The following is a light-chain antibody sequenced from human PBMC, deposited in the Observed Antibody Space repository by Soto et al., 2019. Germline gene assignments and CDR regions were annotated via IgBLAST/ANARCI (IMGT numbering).Light chain of an antibody. CDR2: AAS. Sequence: PGERATLSCRASRSFASSYLGWYQQKPGQAPRLLIYAASTRATGIPDRFSGSGSATDFTLTISRLEPEDSAVYYCQQYGSSPWTFGQGTKVEIK. CDR3: QQYGSSPWT. V-gene: IGKV3-20*01. J-gene: IGKJ1*01. CDR1: RSFASSY.